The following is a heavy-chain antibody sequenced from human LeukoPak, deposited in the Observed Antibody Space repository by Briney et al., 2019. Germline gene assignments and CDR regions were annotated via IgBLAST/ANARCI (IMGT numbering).Heavy chain of an antibody. V-gene: IGHV3-74*03. Sequence: GGSLRLSCAASGFTFSGYWMHWVRQAPGKGLAWVSRIKSDGSSTAYADSVKGRFTVTRDNAKNTLYLQMNSLRAEDTAVYYCARVLPPEGLYIDCWGQGTLVTVSS. D-gene: IGHD2-15*01. CDR3: ARVLPPEGLYIDC. J-gene: IGHJ4*02. CDR2: IKSDGSST. CDR1: GFTFSGYW.